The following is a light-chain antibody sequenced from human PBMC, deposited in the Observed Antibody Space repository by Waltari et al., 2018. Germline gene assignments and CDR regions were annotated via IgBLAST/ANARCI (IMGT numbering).Light chain of an antibody. CDR2: EVS. CDR3: TSYTSSSTLV. J-gene: IGLJ3*02. Sequence: QSALTQPASVSGSPGQSITISCTGTSSDVGGYNYVSWYQQHPGKAPKLMIYEVSNRPSGVSNRCSCSKSGNTASLTISGLQAEDESDYYCTSYTSSSTLVFGGGTKVTVL. V-gene: IGLV2-14*01. CDR1: SSDVGGYNY.